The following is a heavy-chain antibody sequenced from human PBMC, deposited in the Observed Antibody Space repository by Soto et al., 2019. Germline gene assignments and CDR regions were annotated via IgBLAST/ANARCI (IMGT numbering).Heavy chain of an antibody. V-gene: IGHV3-23*01. CDR2: ISGSGGST. Sequence: GGSLRLSCAASGFTFSSYAMSWVRQAPGKGLEWVSAISGSGGSTYYADSVKGRFTISRDNSKNTLYLQMNSLRAEDPAVYYCAKGGGPSFPVYQLHLGVSNWFDPWGQGTLVTVSS. J-gene: IGHJ5*02. D-gene: IGHD2-2*01. CDR1: GFTFSSYA. CDR3: AKGGGPSFPVYQLHLGVSNWFDP.